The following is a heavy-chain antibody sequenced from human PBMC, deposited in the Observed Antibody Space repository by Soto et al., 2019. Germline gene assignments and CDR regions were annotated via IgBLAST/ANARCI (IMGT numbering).Heavy chain of an antibody. D-gene: IGHD2-15*01. CDR3: ARKAGGKRGLLGYFDY. J-gene: IGHJ4*02. CDR1: GFTVSSNY. Sequence: EVQLVESGGGLIQPGGSLRLSCAASGFTVSSNYMSWVRQAPGKGLEWVSVIYSGGSTYYADSVKGRFTISRDNSKNTLYLQLNSLRAEDTAVYYCARKAGGKRGLLGYFDYWGQGTLVTVSS. V-gene: IGHV3-53*01. CDR2: IYSGGST.